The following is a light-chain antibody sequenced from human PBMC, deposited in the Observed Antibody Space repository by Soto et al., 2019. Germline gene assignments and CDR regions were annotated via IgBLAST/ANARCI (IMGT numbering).Light chain of an antibody. J-gene: IGKJ3*01. CDR2: ASS. Sequence: DIQMTQSPSSVSASVGDRVTITCRASQGISSWLVWYQQKPGKAPELLIYASSTLQSGVPSRFSGSGSGTDFTLTINSLQPEDIGTYYCQQDISVPFTFGPGTKVDV. V-gene: IGKV1-12*01. CDR1: QGISSW. CDR3: QQDISVPFT.